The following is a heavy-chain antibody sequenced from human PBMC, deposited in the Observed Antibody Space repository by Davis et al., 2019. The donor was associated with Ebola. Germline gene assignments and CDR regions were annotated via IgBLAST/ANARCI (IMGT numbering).Heavy chain of an antibody. D-gene: IGHD4-23*01. J-gene: IGHJ4*02. CDR3: ARGTGGNSYY. V-gene: IGHV3-23*01. Sequence: GESLKISCAASGFTFSSYAMSWVRQAPGKGLEWVSAISGSGGSTYYADSVKGRFTISRDNSKNTLYLQMNSLRAEDTAVYYCARGTGGNSYYWGQGTLVTVSS. CDR2: ISGSGGST. CDR1: GFTFSSYA.